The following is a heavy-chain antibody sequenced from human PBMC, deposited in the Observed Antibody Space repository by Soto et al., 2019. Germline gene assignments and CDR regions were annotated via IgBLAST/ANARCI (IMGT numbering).Heavy chain of an antibody. CDR1: GFTFNNYG. J-gene: IGHJ6*03. V-gene: IGHV3-33*01. CDR3: ARVRPCSRDNYYFYMDV. CDR2: IWYDGVNN. D-gene: IGHD3-10*01. Sequence: QLQLVESGGGVVQPGSSLRLSCAASGFTFNNYGMHWVRQAPGKGLEWVAVIWYDGVNNYYVDYVKGRFTSSRDDSKNTLYLPMNSLRGEDTAVYYCARVRPCSRDNYYFYMDVWCEGTTVAVAS.